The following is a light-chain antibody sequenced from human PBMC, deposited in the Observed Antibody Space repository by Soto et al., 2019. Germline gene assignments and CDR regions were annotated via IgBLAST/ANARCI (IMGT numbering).Light chain of an antibody. CDR3: AAWDDSLNALV. J-gene: IGLJ2*01. CDR2: TNS. V-gene: IGLV1-44*01. Sequence: QSVLTQPPSASGTPGQGITISCSGSNSNIGSNTVNWYQQLPGTAPKALIHTNSQRPSGVPDRFSGSKSGTSASLAISGLQSDDEAHYYCAAWDDSLNALVFGGGTKVTVL. CDR1: NSNIGSNT.